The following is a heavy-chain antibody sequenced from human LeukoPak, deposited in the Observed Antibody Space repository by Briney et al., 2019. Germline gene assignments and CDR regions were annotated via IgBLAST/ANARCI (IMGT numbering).Heavy chain of an antibody. D-gene: IGHD2-8*01. Sequence: QTGGPLRLPCAASGFSLRSSEMNGVPQAPGKGPEGVAHINSADNVEYYTDSVRGRFTMSRDNAKDLLYLEMNSLRDEDTAVYYCARDTVNGPFVISLDLWGQGVLVTVSS. J-gene: IGHJ5*02. CDR1: GFSLRSSE. CDR3: ARDTVNGPFVISLDL. V-gene: IGHV3-48*03. CDR2: INSADNVE.